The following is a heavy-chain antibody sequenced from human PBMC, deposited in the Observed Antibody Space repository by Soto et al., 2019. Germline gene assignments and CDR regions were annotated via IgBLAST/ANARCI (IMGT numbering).Heavy chain of an antibody. CDR1: GFTFSSYS. D-gene: IGHD5-12*01. Sequence: EVQLVESGGGLVKPGGSLRLSCAASGFTFSSYSMNWVRQAPGKGLEWVSSISSSSSYIYYADSVEGRFSISRDNANNSLYLPMNSSRAYDSAVYYCARSRYSGYADQEAFDYWGQGTLVTVSS. CDR3: ARSRYSGYADQEAFDY. V-gene: IGHV3-21*01. CDR2: ISSSSSYI. J-gene: IGHJ4*02.